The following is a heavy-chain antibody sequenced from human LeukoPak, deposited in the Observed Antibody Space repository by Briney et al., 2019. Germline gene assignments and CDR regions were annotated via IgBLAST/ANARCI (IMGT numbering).Heavy chain of an antibody. V-gene: IGHV3-74*01. CDR2: INSDGSST. CDR3: ARVPSYYRDFDY. D-gene: IGHD1-14*01. CDR1: GFTFSSYW. J-gene: IGHJ4*02. Sequence: GGSLRLSCAASGFTFSSYWMHWVRQAPGKGLVWVSRINSDGSSTSYADSVKGRFTISRDNAKNTLYPQMNSLRAEDTAVYYCARVPSYYRDFDYWGQGTLVTVSS.